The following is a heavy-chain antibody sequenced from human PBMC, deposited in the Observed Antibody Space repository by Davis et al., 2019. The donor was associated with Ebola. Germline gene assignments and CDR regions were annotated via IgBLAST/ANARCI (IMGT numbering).Heavy chain of an antibody. CDR3: ARDRGGDYSFDY. J-gene: IGHJ4*02. CDR1: GGTFTNYA. V-gene: IGHV1-3*01. Sequence: ASVKVSCKTSGGTFTNYAVNWVRQAPGQGLEWMGWINAGNGNTKYSQKFQGRVTITRDASASTAYMELSSLRSEDTSVYYCARDRGGDYSFDYWGQGTLVTVSS. CDR2: INAGNGNT. D-gene: IGHD3-10*01.